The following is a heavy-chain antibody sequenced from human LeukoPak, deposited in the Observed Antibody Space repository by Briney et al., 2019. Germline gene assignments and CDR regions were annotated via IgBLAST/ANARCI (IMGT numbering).Heavy chain of an antibody. CDR3: ARQRILDDNYDSSGYYVDQ. CDR2: IYYPGRT. D-gene: IGHD3-22*01. J-gene: IGHJ4*02. CDR1: NASIISSSYY. Sequence: SETLSLTCSVSNASIISSSYYWGWIRQPPGKGLEWIGSIYYPGRTYYNPSLKIRVTISADTSKNQFSLNLNSVTASDTAVYYCARQRILDDNYDSSGYYVDQWGQGSLVTVSS. V-gene: IGHV4-39*01.